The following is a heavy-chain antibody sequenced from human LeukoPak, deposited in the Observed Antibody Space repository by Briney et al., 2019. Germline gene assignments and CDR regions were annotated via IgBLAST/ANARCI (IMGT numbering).Heavy chain of an antibody. Sequence: SETLSLTCTVSGGSLKNFHWSWIRQSAGTGLEWIGRIFTGGTTHYKPSLRSRVTMSLDTSKNQISLNLTSVTAADTAVYFCARDEGDYSNMAGAFDIWGRGTMVTVSA. CDR3: ARDEGDYSNMAGAFDI. V-gene: IGHV4-4*07. CDR2: IFTGGTT. J-gene: IGHJ3*02. CDR1: GGSLKNFH. D-gene: IGHD4-11*01.